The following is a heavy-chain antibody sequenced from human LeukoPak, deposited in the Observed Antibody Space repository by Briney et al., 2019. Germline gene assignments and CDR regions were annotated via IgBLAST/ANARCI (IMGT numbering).Heavy chain of an antibody. CDR1: GFTFSTYG. Sequence: GGSLRLSCAASGFTFSTYGMHWVRQAPGKGLEWVAVIWHDGSLKYYGESVKGRFTISRADSENTLYLHMNSLTVEDTAVYYCARDQGDRSTGYYFDYWGQGTLVTVSS. D-gene: IGHD6-19*01. V-gene: IGHV3-33*01. CDR3: ARDQGDRSTGYYFDY. J-gene: IGHJ4*02. CDR2: IWHDGSLK.